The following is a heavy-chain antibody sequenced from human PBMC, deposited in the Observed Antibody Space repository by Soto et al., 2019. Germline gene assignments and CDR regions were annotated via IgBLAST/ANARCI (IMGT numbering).Heavy chain of an antibody. J-gene: IGHJ5*02. D-gene: IGHD3-22*01. Sequence: QVQLVQSGAEVKKPGSSVKVSCKASGGTFSSYAITWVRQAPGQGLEWMGGIIPIFGTANYAQKFQGRVTITADESTITAYMELSSLRSEDTAVYYCARDRGPSSGYYPSWFDPWGQGTLVTVSS. CDR2: IIPIFGTA. V-gene: IGHV1-69*12. CDR3: ARDRGPSSGYYPSWFDP. CDR1: GGTFSSYA.